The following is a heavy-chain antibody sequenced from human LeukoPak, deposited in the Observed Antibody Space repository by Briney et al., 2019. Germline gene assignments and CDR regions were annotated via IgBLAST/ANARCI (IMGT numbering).Heavy chain of an antibody. CDR2: IIPILGIA. D-gene: IGHD5-24*01. CDR1: GGTFSSYA. V-gene: IGHV1-69*04. Sequence: ASVKVSCKASGGTFSSYAISWVRQAPGQGLEWMGRIIPILGIANYAQKFQGRVTITADKSTSTAYMELGSLRSEDTAVYYCARDRVEMATRHIDYWGQGTLVTVSS. CDR3: ARDRVEMATRHIDY. J-gene: IGHJ4*02.